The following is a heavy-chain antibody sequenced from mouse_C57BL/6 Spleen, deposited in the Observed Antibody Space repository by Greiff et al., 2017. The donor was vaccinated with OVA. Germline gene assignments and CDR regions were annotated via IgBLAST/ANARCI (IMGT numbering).Heavy chain of an antibody. V-gene: IGHV1-50*01. CDR1: GYTFTSYW. Sequence: QVQLQPGAELVKPGASVKLSCKASGYTFTSYWMQWVKQRPGQGLEWIGEIDPSDSYTNYNQKFKGKATLTVDTSSSTAYMQLSSLTSEDSAVYYCARGNPFAYWGQGTLVTVSA. CDR3: ARGNPFAY. J-gene: IGHJ3*01. CDR2: IDPSDSYT.